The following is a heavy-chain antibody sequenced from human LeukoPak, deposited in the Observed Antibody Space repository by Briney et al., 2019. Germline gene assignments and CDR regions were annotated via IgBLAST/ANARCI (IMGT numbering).Heavy chain of an antibody. V-gene: IGHV3-21*01. Sequence: PGGSLRLSCAASGFTFSSYSMNWVRQAPGKGLEWVSSISSGSNYIYYADSVKGRFTISRDNAKNSLYLQMNSLRAEDTAVYYCARETLNDYWGQGTLVTVSS. CDR3: ARETLNDY. CDR2: ISSGSNYI. CDR1: GFTFSSYS. J-gene: IGHJ4*02.